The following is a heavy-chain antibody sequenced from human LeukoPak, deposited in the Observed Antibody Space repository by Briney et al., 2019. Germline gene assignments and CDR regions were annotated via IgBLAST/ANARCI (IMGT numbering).Heavy chain of an antibody. D-gene: IGHD3-22*01. CDR2: ISGSGGST. CDR1: EFTFSSYA. V-gene: IGHV3-23*01. J-gene: IGHJ4*02. CDR3: AKDVTMIVVVIHFDY. Sequence: PGRSLRLSCAASEFTFSSYAMSWVRQAPGKGLEWVSAISGSGGSTYYADSVKGRFTISRDNSKNTLYLQMNSLRAEDTAVYYCAKDVTMIVVVIHFDYWGQGTLVTVSS.